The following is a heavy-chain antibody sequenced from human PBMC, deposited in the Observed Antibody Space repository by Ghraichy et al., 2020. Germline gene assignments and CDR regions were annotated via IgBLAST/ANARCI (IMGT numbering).Heavy chain of an antibody. Sequence: ASVKVSCKASGYTFTGYYMHWVRQAPGQGLEWMGWINPNSGGTNYAQKFQGRVTMTRDTSISTAYMELSRLRSDDTAVYYCARDRGGPYGGSYDGGMDVWGQGTTVTVSS. CDR1: GYTFTGYY. CDR2: INPNSGGT. J-gene: IGHJ6*02. CDR3: ARDRGGPYGGSYDGGMDV. V-gene: IGHV1-2*02. D-gene: IGHD1-26*01.